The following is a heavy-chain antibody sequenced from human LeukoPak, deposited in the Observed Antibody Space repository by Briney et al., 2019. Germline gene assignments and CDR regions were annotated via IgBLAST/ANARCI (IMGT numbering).Heavy chain of an antibody. CDR1: GFTFSNYA. D-gene: IGHD4-17*01. J-gene: IGHJ4*02. Sequence: PGGSLRLSCAASGFTFSNYAMSWVRQAPGRGPEWVSAISSSGDRTYYADSVKGRFTISRDNSKNTLYLQMNSLRAEDTAIYYCAKDVDYGDYVVYGGQGTLVTVSS. CDR3: AKDVDYGDYVVY. V-gene: IGHV3-23*01. CDR2: ISSSGDRT.